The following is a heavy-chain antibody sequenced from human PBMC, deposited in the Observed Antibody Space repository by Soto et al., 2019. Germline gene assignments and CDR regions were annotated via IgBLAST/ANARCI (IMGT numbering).Heavy chain of an antibody. Sequence: QVQLVQSGAEVKKPGASVKVSCKASDYTFTSYGISWVRQAPGQGLEWRGWISAYNGNTKYAQKFQGRVTMTNNTSTSTDYMELRSLRSDDTAVYYCARALAVALIDYWGQGTLVTVSS. D-gene: IGHD6-19*01. V-gene: IGHV1-18*01. CDR3: ARALAVALIDY. CDR1: DYTFTSYG. J-gene: IGHJ4*02. CDR2: ISAYNGNT.